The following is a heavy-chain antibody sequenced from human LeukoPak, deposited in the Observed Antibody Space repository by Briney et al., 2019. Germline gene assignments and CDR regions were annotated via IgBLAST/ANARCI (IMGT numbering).Heavy chain of an antibody. Sequence: SETLSLTCTVSGGSISSSSYYWGWIRQPPGKGLEWIGSIYYSGSTYYNPSLKSRVTISVDTSKNQFSLKLSSVTAADTAVYYCARLLGWFDPWGQGTLVTVSS. CDR3: ARLLGWFDP. CDR1: GGSISSSSYY. CDR2: IYYSGST. J-gene: IGHJ5*02. V-gene: IGHV4-39*01. D-gene: IGHD3-16*01.